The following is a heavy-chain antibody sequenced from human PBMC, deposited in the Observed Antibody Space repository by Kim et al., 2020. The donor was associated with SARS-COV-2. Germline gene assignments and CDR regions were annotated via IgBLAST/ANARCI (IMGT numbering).Heavy chain of an antibody. CDR1: GFTFSSYA. Sequence: GGSLRLSCAASGFTFSSYAMSWVRQAPGKGLEWVSAISGSGGSTYYADSVKGRFTISRDNSKNTLYLQMNSLRAEDTAVYYCAKRGVVGAMGGHAFDIWGQGTMVTVSS. D-gene: IGHD1-26*01. V-gene: IGHV3-23*01. CDR2: ISGSGGST. J-gene: IGHJ3*02. CDR3: AKRGVVGAMGGHAFDI.